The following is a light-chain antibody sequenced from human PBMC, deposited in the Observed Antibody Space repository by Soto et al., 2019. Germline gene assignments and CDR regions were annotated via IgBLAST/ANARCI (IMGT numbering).Light chain of an antibody. CDR1: SSNIGKNY. V-gene: IGLV1-47*01. CDR3: ATWDDSLNGVV. CDR2: RNN. Sequence: QSVLTQPPSASGAPGQRVTIPCSGSSSNIGKNYGYWYQKLPGKAPKLLIYRNNQRPSGVPDRFSGSKSGTSASLAISGLRSEDEADYYCATWDDSLNGVVFGGGTKLTVL. J-gene: IGLJ2*01.